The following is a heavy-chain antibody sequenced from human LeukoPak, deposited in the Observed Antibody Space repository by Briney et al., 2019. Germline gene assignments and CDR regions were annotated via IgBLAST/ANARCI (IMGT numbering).Heavy chain of an antibody. Sequence: GGSLRLSCAASGFTFSAYWMHWVRQAPGKGLVWVSRINSDGFSIAYADSVKGRFTISRDNAKNTLYLHMNSLRAEDTAVYYCARFYGGSALDNWGQGTMVIVSS. CDR3: ARFYGGSALDN. J-gene: IGHJ3*02. D-gene: IGHD3-16*01. V-gene: IGHV3-74*01. CDR1: GFTFSAYW. CDR2: INSDGFSI.